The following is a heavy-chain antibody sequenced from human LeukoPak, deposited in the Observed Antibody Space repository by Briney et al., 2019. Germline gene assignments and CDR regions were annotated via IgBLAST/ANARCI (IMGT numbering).Heavy chain of an antibody. CDR3: ARGLVDTGRSRFDY. CDR1: GDSVSSSNW. J-gene: IGHJ4*02. D-gene: IGHD5-12*01. CDR2: VHHSGST. Sequence: SETLSLTCAVSGDSVSSSNWRSWVRQPPGKGLEWIGEVHHSGSTNYNPSLKSRVTISLDGPKNQLPLKMTSVTAADTAVYYCARGLVDTGRSRFDYWGQGTLVTVSS. V-gene: IGHV4-4*02.